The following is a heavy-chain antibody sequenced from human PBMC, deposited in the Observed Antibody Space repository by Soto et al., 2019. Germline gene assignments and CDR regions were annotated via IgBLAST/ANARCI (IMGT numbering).Heavy chain of an antibody. J-gene: IGHJ3*02. V-gene: IGHV4-4*02. CDR1: SSSITHDNW. CDR3: AKDHTGADAFDI. Sequence: PSETLSLTCAVSSSSITHDNWWNWARQPPGKGLEWIGEISHSGTTNYNPSLKSRVTISVDMSKNQLSLKLTSVTAADTAVYYCAKDHTGADAFDIWGQGIMVTV. D-gene: IGHD7-27*01. CDR2: ISHSGTT.